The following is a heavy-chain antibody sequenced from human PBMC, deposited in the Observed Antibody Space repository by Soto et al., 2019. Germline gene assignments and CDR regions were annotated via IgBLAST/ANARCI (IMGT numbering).Heavy chain of an antibody. D-gene: IGHD2-15*01. CDR1: GFTFSSYG. Sequence: GGSLRLSCAASGFTFSSYGMHWVRQAPGKGLEWVAVISYDGSNKYYADSVKGRFTISRDNSKNTLYLQMNSLRAEDTAVYYCAGGGYCSGGSCYVLDYWGQGTLVTVSS. CDR3: AGGGYCSGGSCYVLDY. CDR2: ISYDGSNK. J-gene: IGHJ4*02. V-gene: IGHV3-30*03.